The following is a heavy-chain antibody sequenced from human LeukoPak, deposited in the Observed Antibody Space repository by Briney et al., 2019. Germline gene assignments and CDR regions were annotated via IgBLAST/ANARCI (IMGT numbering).Heavy chain of an antibody. V-gene: IGHV4-59*01. CDR3: VRDHYYNSSGYTFGY. D-gene: IGHD3-22*01. Sequence: SETLSLTCTVSGGSISSYYWSWIRQPAGKGLGWIGYIYSSGSTNYNPSLKGRVTISVDTSKNQFSLKLRSVTAADTAVYYCVRDHYYNSSGYTFGYWGQGTLVTVSS. CDR2: IYSSGST. CDR1: GGSISSYY. J-gene: IGHJ4*02.